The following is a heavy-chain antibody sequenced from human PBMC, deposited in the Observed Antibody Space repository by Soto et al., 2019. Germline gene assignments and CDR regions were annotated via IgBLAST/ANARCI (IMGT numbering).Heavy chain of an antibody. D-gene: IGHD3-3*01. V-gene: IGHV4-31*03. CDR1: GGSISSDGYY. J-gene: IGHJ5*02. Sequence: SETLSLTCTVSGGSISSDGYYWSWIRQHPGKGLEWIGYIHYSGSTYNNPSLKSRVTISVDTSKNQFSLKLSSVTAADTAVYYCARTTYYDFWSGYSGWFDPWGQGTLVTVSS. CDR2: IHYSGST. CDR3: ARTTYYDFWSGYSGWFDP.